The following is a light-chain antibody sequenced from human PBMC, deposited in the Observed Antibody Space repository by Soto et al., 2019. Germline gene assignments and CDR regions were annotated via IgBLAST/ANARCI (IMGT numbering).Light chain of an antibody. CDR1: QSINTW. J-gene: IGKJ1*01. Sequence: DIQMTQSPSTVSASVGDRITITCRASQSINTWLAWYRQRPGEAPQLLIYDVSTLAMGVPSRFSGSGSGTDFTLSISRLQPDDFATCYCQQYQTYSRTFGQGTKVEV. CDR2: DVS. CDR3: QQYQTYSRT. V-gene: IGKV1-5*01.